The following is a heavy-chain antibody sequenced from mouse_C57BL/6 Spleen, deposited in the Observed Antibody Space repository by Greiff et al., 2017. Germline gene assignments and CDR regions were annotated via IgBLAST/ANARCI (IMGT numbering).Heavy chain of an antibody. V-gene: IGHV3-6*01. CDR3: ARWGY. CDR2: ISYDGSN. CDR1: GYSITSGYY. J-gene: IGHJ2*01. Sequence: ESGPGLVKPSQSLSLTCSVTGYSITSGYYWNWIRQFPGNKLEWMGYISYDGSNNYNPSLKNRISITRDTSKNQFFLKLNPVTTEDTATYFCARWGYWGQGTTLTVSS.